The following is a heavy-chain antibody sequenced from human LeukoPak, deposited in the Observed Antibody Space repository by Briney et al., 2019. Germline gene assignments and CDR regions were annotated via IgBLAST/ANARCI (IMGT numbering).Heavy chain of an antibody. J-gene: IGHJ4*02. V-gene: IGHV4-34*01. CDR3: AGPARSPSEFEY. D-gene: IGHD6-13*01. Sequence: PSETLSLTCAVYGGSFSAYYWSWIRQPPGKGLEWIGEINHSGSTIYNPSLRSRVTFSVDTSKNQFSLKVRSVTAADTAVYYCAGPARSPSEFEYWGQGTLVTVSS. CDR1: GGSFSAYY. CDR2: INHSGST.